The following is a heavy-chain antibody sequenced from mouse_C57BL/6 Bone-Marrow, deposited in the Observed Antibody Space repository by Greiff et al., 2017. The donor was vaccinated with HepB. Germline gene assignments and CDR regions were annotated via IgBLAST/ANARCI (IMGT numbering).Heavy chain of an antibody. CDR3: ARDYDGYYWAMDY. CDR1: GYTFTSYW. Sequence: QVQLQQPGAELVKPGASVKMSCKASGYTFTSYWITWVKQRPGQGLEWIGDIYPGSGSTNYNEKFKSKATLTVDTSSSTAYMQLSSLTSEVSAVYYCARDYDGYYWAMDYWGQGTSVTVSS. CDR2: IYPGSGST. D-gene: IGHD2-3*01. V-gene: IGHV1-55*01. J-gene: IGHJ4*01.